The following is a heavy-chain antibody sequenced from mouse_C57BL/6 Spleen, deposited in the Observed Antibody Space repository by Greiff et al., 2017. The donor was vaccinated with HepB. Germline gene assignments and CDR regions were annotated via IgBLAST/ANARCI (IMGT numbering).Heavy chain of an antibody. Sequence: EVKLVESGGGLVQPGGSLKLSCAASGFTFSDYGMAWVRQAPRKGPEWVAFISNLAYSIYYADTVTGRFTISRENAKNTLYLEMSSLRSEDTAMYYCARLTGTWYFDVWGTGTTVTVSS. CDR3: ARLTGTWYFDV. V-gene: IGHV5-15*01. CDR2: ISNLAYSI. J-gene: IGHJ1*03. D-gene: IGHD4-1*01. CDR1: GFTFSDYG.